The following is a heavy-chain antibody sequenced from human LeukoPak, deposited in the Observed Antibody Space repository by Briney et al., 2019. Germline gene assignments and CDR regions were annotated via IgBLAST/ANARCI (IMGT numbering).Heavy chain of an antibody. CDR2: IIPIFGTA. CDR3: ARAHYYDSSGYYSPWDY. J-gene: IGHJ4*02. Sequence: ASVKVSCKASGGTFSSYAISWVRQAPGQGLEWMGGIIPIFGTANYAQKFQGRVTITADESTSTAYMELRSLRSEDTAVYYCARAHYYDSSGYYSPWDYWGQGTLVTVSS. V-gene: IGHV1-69*13. CDR1: GGTFSSYA. D-gene: IGHD3-22*01.